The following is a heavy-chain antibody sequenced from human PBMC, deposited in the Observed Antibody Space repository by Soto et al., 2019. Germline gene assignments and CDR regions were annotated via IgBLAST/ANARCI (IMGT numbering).Heavy chain of an antibody. D-gene: IGHD2-21*01. CDR2: IFYTGTT. V-gene: IGHV4-39*01. CDR1: GGSVSYNSYY. Sequence: SEPLSLTCSVSGGSVSYNSYYWGWIRQPPGKGLEWVGGIFYTGTTYYNPSLKDRLSISVDTSKNSFSLNLTSVTAADTAVYFCARLVVVAPVANVWGQGALVTVSS. CDR3: ARLVVVAPVANV. J-gene: IGHJ4*02.